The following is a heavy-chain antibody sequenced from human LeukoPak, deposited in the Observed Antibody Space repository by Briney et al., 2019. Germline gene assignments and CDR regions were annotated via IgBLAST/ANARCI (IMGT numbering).Heavy chain of an antibody. V-gene: IGHV7-4-1*02. Sequence: GASVKVSCKASGYTFTSYAMNWVRQAPRQGLEWMGWINTNTGNPTYAQGFTGRFVFSLDTSVSTAYLQISSLKAEDTAVYYCARGRWTGYCTSISCYSGLDPWGQGTLVTVSS. J-gene: IGHJ5*02. D-gene: IGHD2-2*02. CDR2: INTNTGNP. CDR1: GYTFTSYA. CDR3: ARGRWTGYCTSISCYSGLDP.